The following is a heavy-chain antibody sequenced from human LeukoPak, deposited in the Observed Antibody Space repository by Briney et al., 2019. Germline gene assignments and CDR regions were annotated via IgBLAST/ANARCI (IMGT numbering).Heavy chain of an antibody. J-gene: IGHJ6*03. CDR1: KFTFNNYA. V-gene: IGHV3-23*01. D-gene: IGHD1-26*01. CDR2: ISGSGDNM. CDR3: ARDGYSGSYYRLYYFFMDV. Sequence: PGGSLRLSCAASKFTFNNYAMTWVRQAPGKGLEWVSSISGSGDNMDYADSVKGRFTISRDNSENTLYLQMNSLRGEDTAVYYCARDGYSGSYYRLYYFFMDVWGKGTTVTVSS.